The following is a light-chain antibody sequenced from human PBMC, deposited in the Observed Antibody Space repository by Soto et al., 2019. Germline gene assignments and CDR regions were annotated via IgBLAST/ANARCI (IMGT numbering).Light chain of an antibody. V-gene: IGKV1-12*01. J-gene: IGKJ4*01. CDR3: KQSKSFPLT. CDR2: AAS. Sequence: DIQMTQSPSTLSASVGDRVTITCRASQSISSWLAWYQQKPGKAPKLLIYAASSLRSGVPSRFSGSGYGTDFSLTISSLQPEDLATYYCKQSKSFPLTFGGGTKVDIK. CDR1: QSISSW.